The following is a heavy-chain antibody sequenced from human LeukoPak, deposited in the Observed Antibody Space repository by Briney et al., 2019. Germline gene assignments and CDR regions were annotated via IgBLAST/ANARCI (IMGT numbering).Heavy chain of an antibody. CDR1: GFTFSSYG. D-gene: IGHD1-26*01. Sequence: GGSLRLSCAAAGFTFSSYGMRWVRQAPGKGLEWVAVIWYDGSNKYYADSVKGRFTISRDNSKNTLYLQMNSLRAEDTAVYYCARDHRAFSDYYYYMDVWGKGTTVTVSS. CDR3: ARDHRAFSDYYYYMDV. CDR2: IWYDGSNK. J-gene: IGHJ6*03. V-gene: IGHV3-33*01.